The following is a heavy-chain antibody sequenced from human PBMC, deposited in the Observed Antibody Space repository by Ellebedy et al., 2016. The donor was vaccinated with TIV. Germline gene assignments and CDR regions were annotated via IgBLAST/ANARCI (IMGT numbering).Heavy chain of an antibody. CDR2: ISSSSGYR. V-gene: IGHV3-21*01. D-gene: IGHD4/OR15-4a*01. CDR1: GFTFSSYS. J-gene: IGHJ6*02. Sequence: GGSLRLSCAASGFTFSSYSMNWVRRAPGKGLEWVSSISSSSGYRYYADSVKGRFTISRDNAKNSLYLQMNSLRAEDTAVYYCARVYGDYRMDVWGQGTTVTVSS. CDR3: ARVYGDYRMDV.